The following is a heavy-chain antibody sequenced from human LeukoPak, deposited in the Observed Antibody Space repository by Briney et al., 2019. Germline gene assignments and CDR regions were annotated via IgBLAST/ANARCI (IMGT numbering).Heavy chain of an antibody. Sequence: RGSLRLSCTASGFTFSDSSMNWVRQAPGKGLEWLSYISSSSTTIYYADSVKGRFTISRDDAKNSLYLQMDSLRAEDTAVYYCARNLNTADDYWGQGILVTVSS. CDR3: ARNLNTADDY. J-gene: IGHJ4*02. CDR2: ISSSSTTI. CDR1: GFTFSDSS. V-gene: IGHV3-48*01. D-gene: IGHD5-18*01.